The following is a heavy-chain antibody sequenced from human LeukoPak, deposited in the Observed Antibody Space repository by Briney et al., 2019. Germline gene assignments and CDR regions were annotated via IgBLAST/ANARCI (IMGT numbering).Heavy chain of an antibody. CDR1: GFTFSSYE. V-gene: IGHV3-48*03. D-gene: IGHD5-24*01. CDR3: AREIATEADY. CDR2: ISSSGSTI. J-gene: IGHJ4*02. Sequence: PSGGSLRLSCAASGFTFSSYEMNWVRQAPGKGLEWVSYISSSGSTIYYADSVKGRFTISRDNAKSSLYLQMNSLRAEDTAVYYCAREIATEADYWGQGTLVTVSS.